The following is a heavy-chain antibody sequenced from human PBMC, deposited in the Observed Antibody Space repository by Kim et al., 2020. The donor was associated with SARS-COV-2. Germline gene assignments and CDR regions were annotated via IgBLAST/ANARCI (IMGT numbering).Heavy chain of an antibody. CDR2: ISYDGSNK. CDR3: ARTRVVPAAIAY. Sequence: GGSLRLSCAASGFTFSSYAMHWVRQAPGKGLEWVAVISYDGSNKYYADSVKGRFTISRDNSKNTLYLQMNSLRAKDTAVYYCARTRVVPAAIAYWGQGTL. V-gene: IGHV3-30-3*01. D-gene: IGHD2-2*01. CDR1: GFTFSSYA. J-gene: IGHJ4*02.